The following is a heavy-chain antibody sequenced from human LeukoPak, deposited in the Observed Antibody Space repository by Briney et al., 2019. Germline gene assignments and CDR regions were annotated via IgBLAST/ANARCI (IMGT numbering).Heavy chain of an antibody. J-gene: IGHJ4*02. D-gene: IGHD6-19*01. CDR1: GFTFSSYG. CDR2: IRYDGSNK. V-gene: IGHV3-30*02. CDR3: AKDRVAGTFNPDY. Sequence: GGSLRLSCAASGFTFSSYGMHWVRQAPGKGLEWVAFIRYDGSNKYYADSVKGRFTISRDNSKNTLYLQMNSLRAEDTAVYYCAKDRVAGTFNPDYWGQGTLVTVSS.